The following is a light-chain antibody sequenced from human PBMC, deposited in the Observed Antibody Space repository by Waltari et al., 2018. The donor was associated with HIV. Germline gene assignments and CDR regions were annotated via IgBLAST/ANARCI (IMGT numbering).Light chain of an antibody. V-gene: IGLV3-21*04. Sequence: SYVLTQPPSVSVAPGKTARITCGGNNIGSKSVHSYQQKPGQAPVLVIYYDSDRPSGIPERFSGSNSGSTATLTISRVEAGDEADYYCQLWDSSSDHPVFGGGTKLTVL. CDR2: YDS. CDR1: NIGSKS. J-gene: IGLJ3*02. CDR3: QLWDSSSDHPV.